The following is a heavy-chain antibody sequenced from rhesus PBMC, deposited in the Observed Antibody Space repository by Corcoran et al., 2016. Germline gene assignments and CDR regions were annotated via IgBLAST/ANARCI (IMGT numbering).Heavy chain of an antibody. V-gene: IGHV3-54*02. CDR2: ISYDGSKN. D-gene: IGHD6S26*01. CDR1: GFTFSSYG. CDR3: ARASYSSGWSFGYFDL. J-gene: IGHJ2*01. Sequence: EVQLVESGGGLVQPGGSLRLSCAAFGFTFSSYGMHWVRQAPGKGLDLLAVISYDGSKNYYGDSVRDRFTISRNNSKTMLYLQMNNLKLEDTAVYYCARASYSSGWSFGYFDLWGPGTPITISS.